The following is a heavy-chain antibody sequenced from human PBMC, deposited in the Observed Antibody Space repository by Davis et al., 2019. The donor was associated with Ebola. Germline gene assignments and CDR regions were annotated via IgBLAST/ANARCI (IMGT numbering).Heavy chain of an antibody. CDR1: GYTFTDYY. CDR2: INPNSGFT. D-gene: IGHD3-3*01. V-gene: IGHV1-2*02. Sequence: ASVKVSCKASGYTFTDYYVNWVRQAPGQGLEWMGWINPNSGFTNYGQKFQGRVTMTRDTSTTTVHMELSKLRSDDTAVYYCARDPLHVTITGVWGDLDYWGQGTLVTVSS. J-gene: IGHJ4*02. CDR3: ARDPLHVTITGVWGDLDY.